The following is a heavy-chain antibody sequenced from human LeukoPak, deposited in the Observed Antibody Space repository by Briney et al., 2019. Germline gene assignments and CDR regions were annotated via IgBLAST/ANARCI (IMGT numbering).Heavy chain of an antibody. D-gene: IGHD2-2*02. Sequence: EESLKISCKGSGYSFTSYWIGWVRQMPGKGLEWMGIIYPGDSDTRYSPSFQGQVTISADKSISTAYLQWSSLKASDTAMYYCARSNGYCSSTSCYTFDYWGQGTLVTVSS. CDR3: ARSNGYCSSTSCYTFDY. CDR1: GYSFTSYW. V-gene: IGHV5-51*01. CDR2: IYPGDSDT. J-gene: IGHJ4*02.